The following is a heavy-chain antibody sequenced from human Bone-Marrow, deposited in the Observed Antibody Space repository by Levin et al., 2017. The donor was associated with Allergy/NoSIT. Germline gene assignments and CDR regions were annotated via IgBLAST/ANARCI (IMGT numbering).Heavy chain of an antibody. Sequence: PGGSLRLSCAASGFTFDDYAMHWVRQAPGKGLEWVSGISWNSGSIGYADSVKGRFTISRDNAKNSLYLQMNSLRAEDTALYYCAKDLGGPLGYWYFDLWGRGTLVTVSS. CDR1: GFTFDDYA. CDR3: AKDLGGPLGYWYFDL. J-gene: IGHJ2*01. D-gene: IGHD3-10*01. CDR2: ISWNSGSI. V-gene: IGHV3-9*01.